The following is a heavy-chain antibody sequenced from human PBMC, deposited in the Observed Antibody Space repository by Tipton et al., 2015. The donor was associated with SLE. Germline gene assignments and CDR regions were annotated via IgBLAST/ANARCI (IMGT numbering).Heavy chain of an antibody. CDR1: GGSISSYY. J-gene: IGHJ4*02. Sequence: TLSLTCTVSGGSISSYYWSWIRQPPGKGLEWIGYIYYSGSTNYNPSLKSRGTISVDTSKNQFSLKLSSVTAADTAVYYYARSTSGDYFDYWGQGTLVTVSS. V-gene: IGHV4-59*01. D-gene: IGHD1-26*01. CDR3: ARSTSGDYFDY. CDR2: IYYSGST.